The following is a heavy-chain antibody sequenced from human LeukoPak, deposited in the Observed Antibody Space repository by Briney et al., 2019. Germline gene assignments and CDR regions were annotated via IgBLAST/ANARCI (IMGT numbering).Heavy chain of an antibody. Sequence: PSETLSLTCTVSGGSISSSSYYWGWIRQPPGKGLEWIGSVDYGGTPYYNASLKSRVTISVDTSKNHFSLKLSSVAAADTAVYYCARHSVKEDYNSGMNWFDPWGQGTLVTVSS. J-gene: IGHJ5*02. CDR2: VDYGGTP. D-gene: IGHD5-24*01. V-gene: IGHV4-39*01. CDR1: GGSISSSSYY. CDR3: ARHSVKEDYNSGMNWFDP.